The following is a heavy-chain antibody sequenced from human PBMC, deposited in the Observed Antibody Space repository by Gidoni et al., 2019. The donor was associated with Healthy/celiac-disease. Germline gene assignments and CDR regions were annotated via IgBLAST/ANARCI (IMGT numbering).Heavy chain of an antibody. D-gene: IGHD3-22*01. CDR3: AAFGGSGYYYVDY. Sequence: QVQLQQWGAGLLKPSETLSLTCAVYGGSFSGYYWSWIRQPPGKGLEWIGEINHSGSTNYNPSLKSRVTISVDTSKNQFSLKLSSVTAADTAVYYCAAFGGSGYYYVDYWGQGTLVTVSS. CDR1: GGSFSGYY. J-gene: IGHJ4*02. CDR2: INHSGST. V-gene: IGHV4-34*01.